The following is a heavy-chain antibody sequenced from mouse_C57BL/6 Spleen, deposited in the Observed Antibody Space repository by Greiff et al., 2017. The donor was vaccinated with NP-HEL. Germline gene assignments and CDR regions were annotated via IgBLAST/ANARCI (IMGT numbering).Heavy chain of an antibody. CDR1: GFTFSDYG. Sequence: EVMLVESGGGLVKPGGSLKLSCAASGFTFSDYGMHWVRQAPEKGLEWVAYISSGSSTIYYADTVKGRFTISRDNAKNTLFLQMTSLRSEDTAMYYCARMKVLDWDFDVWGTGTTVTVSS. CDR2: ISSGSSTI. V-gene: IGHV5-17*01. CDR3: ARMKVLDWDFDV. J-gene: IGHJ1*03. D-gene: IGHD1-1*01.